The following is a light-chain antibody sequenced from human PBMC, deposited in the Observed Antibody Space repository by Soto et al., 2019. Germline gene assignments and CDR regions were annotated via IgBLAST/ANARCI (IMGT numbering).Light chain of an antibody. CDR3: QQYNEWPQT. CDR2: GAS. J-gene: IGKJ1*01. V-gene: IGKV3-15*01. CDR1: QSVSSN. Sequence: EIVMTQSPATLSVSPGERATLSCRASQSVSSNLAWYQQKPGQAPRLLMSGASTRATGIPARFSGRGSGKEFTLNISSLQSEDFAVYYCQQYNEWPQTFGQGTKVDIK.